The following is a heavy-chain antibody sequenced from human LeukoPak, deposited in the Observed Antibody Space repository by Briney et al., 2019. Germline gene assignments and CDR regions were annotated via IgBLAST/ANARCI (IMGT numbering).Heavy chain of an antibody. Sequence: PSETLSLTGTVSGGSISSSSYYWGWIRQPPGKGLEWIGIIYYTRSTHYNPSLKSRVTISANTSTNQFSRKLSSWTSAGTAVYYCARQGGYSTSWYGVDYWGQGTLVTVSS. CDR2: IYYTRST. V-gene: IGHV4-39*01. CDR3: ARQGGYSTSWYGVDY. CDR1: GGSISSSSYY. J-gene: IGHJ4*02. D-gene: IGHD6-13*01.